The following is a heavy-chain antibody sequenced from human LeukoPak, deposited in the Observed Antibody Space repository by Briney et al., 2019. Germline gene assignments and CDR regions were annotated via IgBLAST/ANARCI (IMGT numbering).Heavy chain of an antibody. CDR3: ARGANRGSYYRGRVWFDP. V-gene: IGHV3-30*04. Sequence: GGSLRLSCAASGFTFSSYAMHWVRQAPAKGLEWVAVISYDGSNKYYADSVKGRFTTSRDNSKNTLYLQMNSLRAEDTAVYYCARGANRGSYYRGRVWFDPWGQGTLVTVSS. D-gene: IGHD1-26*01. CDR2: ISYDGSNK. CDR1: GFTFSSYA. J-gene: IGHJ5*02.